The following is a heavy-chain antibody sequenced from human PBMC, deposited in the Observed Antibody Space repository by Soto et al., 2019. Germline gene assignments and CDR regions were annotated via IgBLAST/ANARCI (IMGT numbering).Heavy chain of an antibody. CDR3: ARGMTPPGAPAWYYFDS. D-gene: IGHD2-8*02. V-gene: IGHV4-4*07. CDR1: GASITGTSY. J-gene: IGHJ4*02. CDR2: FSLSGTT. Sequence: SETLSLTCTVSGASITGTSYWSWTRQPAGKGLEWIGRFSLSGTTNYNPSLRSRVTMSADVSKNQFSLRLTSVTAADTALYYCARGMTPPGAPAWYYFDSWGQGTLGTVS.